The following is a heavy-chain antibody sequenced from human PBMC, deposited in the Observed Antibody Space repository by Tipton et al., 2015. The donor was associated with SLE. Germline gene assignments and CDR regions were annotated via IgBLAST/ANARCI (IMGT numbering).Heavy chain of an antibody. D-gene: IGHD6-13*01. Sequence: TLSLTCTVSGGSISSHYCSWIRQPPGKGLEWIGYISYSGSINYNPSLKSRVTISVDTSKNQFSLRLSSVTAADTAVYYCATNEASSSWTLGAFDIWGQGTMVTVSS. V-gene: IGHV4-59*11. CDR2: ISYSGSI. CDR1: GGSISSHY. J-gene: IGHJ3*02. CDR3: ATNEASSSWTLGAFDI.